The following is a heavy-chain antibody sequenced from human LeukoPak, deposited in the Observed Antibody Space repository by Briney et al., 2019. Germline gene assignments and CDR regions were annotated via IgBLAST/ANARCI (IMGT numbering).Heavy chain of an antibody. J-gene: IGHJ3*02. CDR3: ARDGGGAFDI. D-gene: IGHD3-16*01. V-gene: IGHV4-59*12. CDR2: IDSRGST. CDR1: GGSISIYY. Sequence: SETLSLTCTVSGGSISIYYWTWIRQPPGKGLEWIGYIDSRGSTDYNPSLKSRVTMSVDMSKNQFSLQLNSVTPEDTAVYYCARDGGGAFDIWGQGTMVTVSS.